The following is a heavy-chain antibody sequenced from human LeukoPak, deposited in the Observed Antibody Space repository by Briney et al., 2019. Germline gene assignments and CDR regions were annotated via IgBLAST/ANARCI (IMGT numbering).Heavy chain of an antibody. Sequence: GGSLSLSCAASGFTFDNYAMTWVRQAPGKGLEWISTISGSGGSTHYAESVKGRFTISRDNSKNTLYLQMNSLRAEDTAVYYCARDKRLVVVAAAFDYWGQGTLVTVSS. CDR3: ARDKRLVVVAAAFDY. V-gene: IGHV3-23*01. D-gene: IGHD2-15*01. CDR2: ISGSGGST. J-gene: IGHJ4*02. CDR1: GFTFDNYA.